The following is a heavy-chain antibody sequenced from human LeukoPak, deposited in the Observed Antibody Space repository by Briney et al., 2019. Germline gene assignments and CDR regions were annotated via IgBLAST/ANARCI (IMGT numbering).Heavy chain of an antibody. CDR1: GFTISSYG. Sequence: GGSLRLSCAASGFTISSYGMNWVRQAPGKGLEWVSGISGRAGAGNTYYADSVKGRFTISRDNSKNTLYLQMNSLRPEDTAVYFCAKCPLYGDFRANWFDPWGQGTLVTVSS. V-gene: IGHV3-23*01. CDR2: ISGRAGAGNT. CDR3: AKCPLYGDFRANWFDP. D-gene: IGHD4-17*01. J-gene: IGHJ5*02.